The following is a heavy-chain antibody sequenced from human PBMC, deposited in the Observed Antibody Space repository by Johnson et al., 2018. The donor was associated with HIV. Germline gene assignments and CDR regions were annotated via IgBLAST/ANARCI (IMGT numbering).Heavy chain of an antibody. CDR2: ISYDGNNK. CDR3: AKTLGYDSSGYHDGFDI. V-gene: IGHV3-30-3*02. Sequence: QVQLVESGGGVVRPGRSLRLSCAACEFTFSRFAMHWVRQAPGKGLEWVAVISYDGNNKYYTDSVKGRFTISRDNSKKTMYLQMNSLRPEDTAVYYCAKTLGYDSSGYHDGFDIWGQGTLVTVSS. J-gene: IGHJ3*02. CDR1: EFTFSRFA. D-gene: IGHD3-22*01.